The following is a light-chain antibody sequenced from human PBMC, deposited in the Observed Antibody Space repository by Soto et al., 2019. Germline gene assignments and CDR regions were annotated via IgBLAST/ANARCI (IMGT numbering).Light chain of an antibody. V-gene: IGKV1-5*03. CDR3: QQYNSSL. Sequence: IQMTQSPSTLSASVGDRVTITCRASQSISSWLAWYQQKPGKAPKLLIYKASSLESGVPSRFSGSGSGTEFTLTISSLQPDDFATYYCQQYNSSLFGQGTKVDIK. CDR1: QSISSW. CDR2: KAS. J-gene: IGKJ1*01.